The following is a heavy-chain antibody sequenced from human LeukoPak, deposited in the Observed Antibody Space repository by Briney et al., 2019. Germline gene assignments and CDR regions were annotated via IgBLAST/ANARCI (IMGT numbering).Heavy chain of an antibody. Sequence: GGSLRLSCPATGFRFSTYWMTCDPHAPENGRDGIANIHQDVSETYYVDSVKGRFTVPRDNAKNSLYLEMNSLRVEDTAVYYCARRGYFEFWSGYFQRLEGWFDPWGQGTLVIVSS. D-gene: IGHD3-3*01. CDR3: ARRGYFEFWSGYFQRLEGWFDP. J-gene: IGHJ5*02. CDR1: GFRFSTYW. V-gene: IGHV3-7*01. CDR2: IHQDVSET.